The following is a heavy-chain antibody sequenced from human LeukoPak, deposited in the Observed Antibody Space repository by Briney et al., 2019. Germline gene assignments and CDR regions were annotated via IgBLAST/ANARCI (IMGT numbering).Heavy chain of an antibody. J-gene: IGHJ6*03. D-gene: IGHD3-3*01. CDR3: AKYGELNLLRFLEWSPSGEYYYYMDV. Sequence: PGGSLRLSCAASGFTFSSYEMNWVRQAPGKGLEWVSYISSSGSTTYYADSVKGRFTISRDNSKNTLYLQMNSLRAEDTAVYYCAKYGELNLLRFLEWSPSGEYYYYMDVWGKGTTVTVSS. CDR2: ISSSGSTT. CDR1: GFTFSSYE. V-gene: IGHV3-48*03.